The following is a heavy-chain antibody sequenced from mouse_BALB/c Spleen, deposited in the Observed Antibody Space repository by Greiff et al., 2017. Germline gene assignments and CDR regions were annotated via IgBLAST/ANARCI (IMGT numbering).Heavy chain of an antibody. CDR2: FYPGSGSI. V-gene: IGHV1-62-2*01. CDR3: ARHEEGDYDGGGFDY. J-gene: IGHJ2*01. D-gene: IGHD2-4*01. CDR1: GYTFTEYI. Sequence: QVQLKESGAELVKPGASVKLSCKATGYTFTEYIIHWVKQRSGQGLEWIGWFYPGSGSIKYNEKFKDKATLTADKSSSTVYMELSRLTSADSAVYFCARHEEGDYDGGGFDYWGQGTTLTVSS.